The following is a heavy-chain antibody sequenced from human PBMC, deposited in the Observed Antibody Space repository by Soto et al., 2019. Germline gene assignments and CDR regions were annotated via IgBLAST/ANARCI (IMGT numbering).Heavy chain of an antibody. Sequence: GGSLRLSCAASGFTFSYYYMSWIRQSPGKGLEWVSYISSSGSTIYYADSVKGRFTISRDNAKNSLYLQMNSLRAEDTAVYYCASESYYYDSSGYYWGQGTLVTVSS. V-gene: IGHV3-11*01. J-gene: IGHJ4*02. CDR3: ASESYYYDSSGYY. D-gene: IGHD3-22*01. CDR1: GFTFSYYY. CDR2: ISSSGSTI.